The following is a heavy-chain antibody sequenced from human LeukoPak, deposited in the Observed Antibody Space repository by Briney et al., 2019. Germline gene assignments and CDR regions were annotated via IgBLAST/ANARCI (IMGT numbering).Heavy chain of an antibody. CDR3: AKGIYSSGWSYFDY. Sequence: GGSLRLSCVASGFTFNNYYMSWIRQAPGKGLEWVSYISGGGDSIDYAGSVKGRFTISRDNAKNSLYLQMNSLRAEDTAVYYCAKGIYSSGWSYFDYWGHGTLVTVSS. J-gene: IGHJ4*01. D-gene: IGHD6-19*01. V-gene: IGHV3-11*01. CDR1: GFTFNNYY. CDR2: ISGGGDSI.